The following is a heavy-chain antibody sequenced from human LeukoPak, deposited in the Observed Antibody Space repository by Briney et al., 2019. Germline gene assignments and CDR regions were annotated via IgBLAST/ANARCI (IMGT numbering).Heavy chain of an antibody. CDR2: IYYSGST. Sequence: SETLSPTCTVSGGSISSYYWSWIRQPPGKGLEWIGYIYYSGSTNYNPSLKSRVTISVDTSKNQFSLKLSSVTAADTAVYYCARSDYSGSYFFDYWGQGTLVTVSS. V-gene: IGHV4-59*08. CDR3: ARSDYSGSYFFDY. D-gene: IGHD1-26*01. J-gene: IGHJ4*02. CDR1: GGSISSYY.